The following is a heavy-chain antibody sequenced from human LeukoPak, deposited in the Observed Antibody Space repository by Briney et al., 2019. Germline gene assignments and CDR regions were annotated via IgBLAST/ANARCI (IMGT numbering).Heavy chain of an antibody. CDR3: AKDPFEYSSSSLVVY. J-gene: IGHJ4*02. D-gene: IGHD6-6*01. V-gene: IGHV3-23*01. CDR1: GFTFSSYA. Sequence: GGSLRLSCAASGFTFSSYAMSWVRQAPGKGLEWVSAISGSGGSTYYADSVKGRFTISRDNSKNTLYLQMNSLRAEDTAVYYCAKDPFEYSSSSLVVYWGQGTGVTVSS. CDR2: ISGSGGST.